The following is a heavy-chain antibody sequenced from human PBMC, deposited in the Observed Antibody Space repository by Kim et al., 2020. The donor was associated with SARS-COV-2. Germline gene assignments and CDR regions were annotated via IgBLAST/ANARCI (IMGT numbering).Heavy chain of an antibody. CDR3: ASLSLPTAMVNQ. CDR1: GFTFSSYS. CDR2: ISSSSSYI. Sequence: GGSLRLSCAASGFTFSSYSMNWVRQAPGKGLEWVSSISSSSSYIYYADSVKGRFTISRDNAKNSLYLQMNSLRAEDTAVYYCASLSLPTAMVNQWGQGTLVTGSS. J-gene: IGHJ4*02. V-gene: IGHV3-21*01. D-gene: IGHD5-18*01.